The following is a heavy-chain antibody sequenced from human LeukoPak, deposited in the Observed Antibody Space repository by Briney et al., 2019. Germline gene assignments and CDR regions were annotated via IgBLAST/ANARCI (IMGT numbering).Heavy chain of an antibody. D-gene: IGHD3-10*01. V-gene: IGHV1-2*06. CDR2: INPNSGGT. CDR3: AAGEFGKFDY. Sequence: GASVKVSCKASGYTFTSYARNWVGQAPGQGLEWMGRINPNSGGTNYAQKFQGRVTMTRDTSISTAYMELSRLRSDDTAVYYCAAGEFGKFDYWGQGTLVTVSS. CDR1: GYTFTSYA. J-gene: IGHJ4*02.